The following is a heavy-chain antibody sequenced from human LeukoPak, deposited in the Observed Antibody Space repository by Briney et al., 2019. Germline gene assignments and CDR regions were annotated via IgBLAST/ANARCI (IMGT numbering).Heavy chain of an antibody. CDR2: INWNGGST. Sequence: GGSLRLSCAASGSTFDDYGMSWVRQAPGKGLEWVSGINWNGGSTGYADSVKGRFTISRDNAKNSLYLQMNSLRAEDTALYHCARSPMYSSGWYIRRYYYYYMDVWGKGTTVTISS. J-gene: IGHJ6*03. CDR3: ARSPMYSSGWYIRRYYYYYMDV. D-gene: IGHD6-19*01. CDR1: GSTFDDYG. V-gene: IGHV3-20*01.